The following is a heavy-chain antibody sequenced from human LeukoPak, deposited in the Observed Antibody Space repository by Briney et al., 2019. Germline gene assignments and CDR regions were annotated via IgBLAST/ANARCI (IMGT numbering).Heavy chain of an antibody. CDR2: IWYDGSNK. D-gene: IGHD3-10*01. V-gene: IGHV3-30*02. J-gene: IGHJ4*02. Sequence: PGGSLRLSCAASGFTFSSYGMHWVRQAPGKGLEWVAVIWYDGSNKYYADSVKGRFTISRDNSKNTLYLQMNSLRAEDTAVYYCAKAQIPYGSGSYYKGYWGQGTLVTVSS. CDR3: AKAQIPYGSGSYYKGY. CDR1: GFTFSSYG.